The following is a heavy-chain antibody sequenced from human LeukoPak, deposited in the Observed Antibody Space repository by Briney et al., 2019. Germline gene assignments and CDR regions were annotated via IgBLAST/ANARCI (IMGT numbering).Heavy chain of an antibody. J-gene: IGHJ4*02. CDR2: IYTSGNT. CDR3: ARHFGPHYFDY. Sequence: SETLSLTCTASGGSISSYYWSWIRQPPGRGLEWIGYIYTSGNTNYNPSLKSRVTLSVDTSKNQFSLKLSSVTAADTAVYYCARHFGPHYFDYWGQGTLVTVSS. V-gene: IGHV4-4*09. D-gene: IGHD3-3*01. CDR1: GGSISSYY.